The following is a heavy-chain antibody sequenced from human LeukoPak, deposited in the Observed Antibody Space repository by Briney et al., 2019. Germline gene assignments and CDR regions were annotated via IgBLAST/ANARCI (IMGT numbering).Heavy chain of an antibody. J-gene: IGHJ4*02. D-gene: IGHD3-9*01. V-gene: IGHV3-30*04. CDR3: AKAHDILTGYSPFDY. CDR2: ISYDGSNK. CDR1: GFTFSSYA. Sequence: GGSLRLSCAASGFTFSSYAMHWVRQAPGKGLEWVAVISYDGSNKYYADSVKGRFTISRDNSKNTLYLQMNSLRAEDTAVYYCAKAHDILTGYSPFDYWGQGTLVTVSS.